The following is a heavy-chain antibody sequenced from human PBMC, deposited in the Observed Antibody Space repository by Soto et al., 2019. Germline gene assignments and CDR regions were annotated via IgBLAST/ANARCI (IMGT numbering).Heavy chain of an antibody. J-gene: IGHJ6*03. V-gene: IGHV3-64*01. CDR3: ARRGYGSRWPNVYMDV. Sequence: EAQLVESGGGLVQPGGSLRLSCAASGFTFSNYEMHWVRQAPGKGLEYVSGIRNNGAHTDYAKSVKGRFSISRDNSENTVYHQMGSLRAEDMALYYCARRGYGSRWPNVYMDVWGKGTTVTVSS. CDR1: GFTFSNYE. CDR2: IRNNGAHT. D-gene: IGHD6-13*01.